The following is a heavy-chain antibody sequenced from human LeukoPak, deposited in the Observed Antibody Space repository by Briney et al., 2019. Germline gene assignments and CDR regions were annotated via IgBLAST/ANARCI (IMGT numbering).Heavy chain of an antibody. V-gene: IGHV4-34*01. Sequence: ASETLSLTCAVYGGSFSGYYWSWIRQPPGKGLEWIGEINHSGSTNYNPSLKSRVTISVDTSKNQFSLKLSSVTAADTAVYYCARSRRGRIAAAFDPWGQGTLVTVSS. CDR1: GGSFSGYY. CDR3: ARSRRGRIAAAFDP. J-gene: IGHJ5*02. D-gene: IGHD6-13*01. CDR2: INHSGST.